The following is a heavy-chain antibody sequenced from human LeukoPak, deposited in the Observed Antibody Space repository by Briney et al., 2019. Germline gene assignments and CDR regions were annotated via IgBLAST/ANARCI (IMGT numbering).Heavy chain of an antibody. Sequence: PGGSLRLSCAASGFTFSSYWMSWVRQAPGKGLEWVANIKQDGSEKYYVDSVKGRFTISRDNAKNSLFLQMNSLRAEDTAVYYCARDLNYDFWSGYGDYWGQGTLVTVSS. D-gene: IGHD3-3*01. V-gene: IGHV3-7*01. J-gene: IGHJ4*02. CDR1: GFTFSSYW. CDR2: IKQDGSEK. CDR3: ARDLNYDFWSGYGDY.